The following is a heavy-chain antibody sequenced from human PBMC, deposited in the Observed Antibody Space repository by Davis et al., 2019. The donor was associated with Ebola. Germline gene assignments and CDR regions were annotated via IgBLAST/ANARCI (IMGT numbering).Heavy chain of an antibody. CDR1: GGTFSSYA. J-gene: IGHJ6*02. V-gene: IGHV1-69*04. CDR2: IIPILGIA. CDR3: ARDLGIFGVVTYYYYYGMDV. Sequence: AASVKVSCKASGGTFSSYAISWVRQAPGQGLEWMGRIIPILGIANYAQKFQGRVTITADKSTSTAYMELSSLRSEDTAVYYCARDLGIFGVVTYYYYYGMDVWGQGTTVTVSS. D-gene: IGHD3-3*01.